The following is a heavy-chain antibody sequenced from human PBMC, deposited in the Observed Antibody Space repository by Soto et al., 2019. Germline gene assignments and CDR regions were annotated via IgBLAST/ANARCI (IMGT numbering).Heavy chain of an antibody. J-gene: IGHJ6*02. CDR3: ARIRLRLGESEIYGMDV. CDR2: IYYSGST. CDR1: GGSISSSSYY. D-gene: IGHD3-16*01. Sequence: PSETLSLTCTVSGGSISSSSYYWGWIRQPPGKGLEWIGSIYYSGSTYYNPPLKSRVTISVDTSKNQFSLKLSSVTAADTAVYYCARIRLRLGESEIYGMDVWGQGTTVTGSS. V-gene: IGHV4-39*01.